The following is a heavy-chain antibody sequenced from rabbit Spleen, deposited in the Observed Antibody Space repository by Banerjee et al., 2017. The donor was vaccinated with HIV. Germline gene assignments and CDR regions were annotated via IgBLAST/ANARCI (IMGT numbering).Heavy chain of an antibody. CDR2: IYVGGIDSS. J-gene: IGHJ4*01. CDR3: ARDAGRGDYIDGVFDL. Sequence: QSLEESGGDLVKPGASLTLTCTASGIDFSSGYFMCWVRQAPGKGPEWIACIYVGGIDSSYYPNWAKGRFTISKTSSTTVTLQMSRLTAADTATYFCARDAGRGDYIDGVFDLWGPGTLVTVS. D-gene: IGHD8-1*01. CDR1: GIDFSSGYF. V-gene: IGHV1S40*01.